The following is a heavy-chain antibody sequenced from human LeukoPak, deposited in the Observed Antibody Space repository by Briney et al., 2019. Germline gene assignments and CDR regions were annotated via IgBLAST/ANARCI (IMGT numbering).Heavy chain of an antibody. V-gene: IGHV3-7*03. CDR2: IKQDGSEK. CDR1: GFTFSSYW. Sequence: GGSLRLSCAASGFTFSSYWMSWVRQAPGKGLEWVANIKQDGSEKYYVDSVKGRFTISRDNAKNSLYLQMNSLRAEDTAVYYCARVGPLYDYVWGSYDYWGQGTLVTVSS. J-gene: IGHJ4*02. CDR3: ARVGPLYDYVWGSYDY. D-gene: IGHD3-16*01.